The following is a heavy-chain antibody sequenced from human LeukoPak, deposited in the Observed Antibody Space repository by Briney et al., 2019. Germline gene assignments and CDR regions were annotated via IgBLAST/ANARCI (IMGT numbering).Heavy chain of an antibody. J-gene: IGHJ3*02. CDR2: ISSNGGST. CDR1: GFTFSYYA. Sequence: GGSLRLSCAASGFTFSYYAMHWVRQAPGKGLECVSTISSNGGSTYYAISLTGRFTISRDNSKNTLYLQMGSLRAEDMAVYYCARGGTSGTDAFDIWGQGTMVTVSS. D-gene: IGHD4-23*01. V-gene: IGHV3-64*01. CDR3: ARGGTSGTDAFDI.